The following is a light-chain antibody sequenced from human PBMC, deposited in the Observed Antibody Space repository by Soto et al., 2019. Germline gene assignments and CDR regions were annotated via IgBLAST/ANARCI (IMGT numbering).Light chain of an antibody. CDR2: KAS. J-gene: IGKJ4*01. V-gene: IGKV1-5*03. CDR1: QSISTW. CDR3: QQYNSYPLT. Sequence: ADQSISTWLAWYQQKPGKAPNLLIYKASTLESGVPSSFSGSGSGTEFTLTISSLQPDDFATYYCQQYNSYPLTFGGGTKVDI.